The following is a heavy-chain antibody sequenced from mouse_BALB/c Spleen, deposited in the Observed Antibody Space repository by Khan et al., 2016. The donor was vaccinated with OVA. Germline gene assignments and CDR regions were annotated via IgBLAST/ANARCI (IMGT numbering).Heavy chain of an antibody. CDR1: GFSLTNYG. CDR2: IWAGGST. CDR3: ARPSYGSAWFAY. Sequence: QVQLQQPGPGLVAPSQSLSITCTVSGFSLTNYGVHWVRQPPREGLEWLGVIWAGGSTNYNSALMSRLSISKDNSKSQVFLKMNSLQTNDTAMYYCARPSYGSAWFAYWGQGTLVTVSA. D-gene: IGHD1-1*01. V-gene: IGHV2-9*02. J-gene: IGHJ3*01.